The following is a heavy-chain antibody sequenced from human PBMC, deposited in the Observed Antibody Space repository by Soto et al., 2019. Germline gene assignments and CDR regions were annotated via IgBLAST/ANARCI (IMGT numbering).Heavy chain of an antibody. Sequence: EVQLLESGGGLVQPGGSLRLSCAASGFTFSSHAMSWVRQAPGKGLEWVSGISHSGGSTYYADSVKGRFTISRDNSKNTLYLQMNTLRAEDTAVYYCAKDHWGSYSGQGTLVTVSS. CDR2: ISHSGGST. V-gene: IGHV3-23*01. J-gene: IGHJ4*02. CDR3: AKDHWGSY. D-gene: IGHD3-16*01. CDR1: GFTFSSHA.